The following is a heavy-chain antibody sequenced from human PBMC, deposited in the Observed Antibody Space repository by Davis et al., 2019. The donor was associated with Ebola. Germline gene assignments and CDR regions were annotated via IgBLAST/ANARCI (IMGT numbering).Heavy chain of an antibody. D-gene: IGHD3-10*01. Sequence: PSETLSLTCIVSGVSISRHYWSWIRQPPGKRLEWIGSIYYTGSAYYNSSLAIRATISVDTSKNQFSLKLTSVTAADTAMYYCSERGSSVWGQGTLVTVSS. CDR3: SERGSSV. J-gene: IGHJ4*02. CDR1: GVSISRHY. V-gene: IGHV4-59*03. CDR2: IYYTGSA.